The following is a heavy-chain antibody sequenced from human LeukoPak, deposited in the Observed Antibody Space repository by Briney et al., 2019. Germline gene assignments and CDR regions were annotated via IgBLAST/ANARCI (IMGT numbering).Heavy chain of an antibody. CDR3: ARAKGSSGWYQDY. J-gene: IGHJ4*02. CDR1: GGSISSYY. D-gene: IGHD6-19*01. CDR2: IYYSGST. V-gene: IGHV4-59*01. Sequence: LETLSLTCTVSGGSISSYYWSWIRQPPGKGLEWIGYIYYSGSTNYNPSLKSRVTISVDTSKNQFSLKLSSVTAADTAVYYCARAKGSSGWYQDYWGQGTLVTVSS.